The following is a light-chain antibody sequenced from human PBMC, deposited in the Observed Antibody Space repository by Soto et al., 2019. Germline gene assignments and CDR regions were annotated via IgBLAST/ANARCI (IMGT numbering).Light chain of an antibody. CDR1: SSDVGAYNY. J-gene: IGLJ2*01. CDR3: SSYTSSSPPYVV. V-gene: IGLV2-14*01. CDR2: EVS. Sequence: QSALTQPASVSGSPGQSITISCTGTSSDVGAYNYVSWYQQHPGKAPKLMIYEVSNRPSGVSNRFSGSKSGNTASLTISGLQAEDEGDYYCSSYTSSSPPYVVFGGGTKLTVL.